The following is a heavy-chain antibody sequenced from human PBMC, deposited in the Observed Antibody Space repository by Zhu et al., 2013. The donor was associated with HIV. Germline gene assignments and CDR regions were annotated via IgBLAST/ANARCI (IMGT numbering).Heavy chain of an antibody. D-gene: IGHD4-17*01. Sequence: QVRLVQSGGEAKKPGASVKVSCKASGYTFTGYYMHWVRQAPGQGLEWMGWINPNSGGTNYAQKFQGRVTITADESSNTAFMELSSLTSEDTAVYYCATTLKRQTTYALDTWGPGTMVTVSS. CDR3: ATTLKRQTTYALDT. CDR2: INPNSGGT. CDR1: GYTFTGYY. V-gene: IGHV1-2*02. J-gene: IGHJ3*02.